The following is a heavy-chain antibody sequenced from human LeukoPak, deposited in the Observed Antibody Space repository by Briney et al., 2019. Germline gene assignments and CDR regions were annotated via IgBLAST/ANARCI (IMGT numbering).Heavy chain of an antibody. CDR1: GGPFSDYY. Sequence: SETLSLTCAVYGGPFSDYYWSWIRQPPGKGLEWIGKINHSGSTNYSPSLKSRVTISIDTSKNQFSLKLNSMTAADTAVYYCARGEGARDGYNYEGPFYFDYWGQGTLVTVFS. J-gene: IGHJ4*02. CDR2: INHSGST. V-gene: IGHV4-34*01. CDR3: ARGEGARDGYNYEGPFYFDY. D-gene: IGHD5-24*01.